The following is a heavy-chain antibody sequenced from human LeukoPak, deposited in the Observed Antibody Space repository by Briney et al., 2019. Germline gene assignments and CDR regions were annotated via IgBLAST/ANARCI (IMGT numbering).Heavy chain of an antibody. CDR1: GGSISSQY. CDR2: IYYSYSGST. J-gene: IGHJ4*02. D-gene: IGHD6-13*01. CDR3: ARHSSTWYDFDY. Sequence: SEILSLTCTVSGGSISSQYWSWIRQPPGKGLEWIGYIYYSYSGSTNYNPSLKSRVTISVDTSKNQFSLKLSSVTAADTAVYYCARHSSTWYDFDYWGQGTLVTVSS. V-gene: IGHV4-59*08.